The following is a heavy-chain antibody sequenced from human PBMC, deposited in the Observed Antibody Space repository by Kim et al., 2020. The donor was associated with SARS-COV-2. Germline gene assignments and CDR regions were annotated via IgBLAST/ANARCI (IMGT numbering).Heavy chain of an antibody. CDR1: GGTFSSYA. V-gene: IGHV1-69*13. CDR3: ARYTIYCSSTSCPGRHFDY. Sequence: SVKVSCKASGGTFSSYAISWVRQAPGQGLEWMGGIIPIFGTANYAQKFQGRVTITADESTSTAYMELSSLRSEDTAVYYCARYTIYCSSTSCPGRHFDYWGQGTLVTVSS. D-gene: IGHD2-2*01. CDR2: IIPIFGTA. J-gene: IGHJ4*02.